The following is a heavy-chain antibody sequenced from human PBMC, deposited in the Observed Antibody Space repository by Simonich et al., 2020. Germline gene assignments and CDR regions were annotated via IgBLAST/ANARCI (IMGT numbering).Heavy chain of an antibody. J-gene: IGHJ5*02. CDR1: GGSFSGYY. V-gene: IGHV4-34*01. Sequence: QVQLQQWGAGLLKPSETLSLTCAVYGGSFSGYYWSWIRQPPGKGRGWIGEINHSGSTNYTPSRKSRVNISGDTSKNQFSLKLSSVTAADTAVYYCARCCLVNYDILTGYHNWFDPWGQGTLVTVSS. D-gene: IGHD3-9*01. CDR3: ARCCLVNYDILTGYHNWFDP. CDR2: INHSGST.